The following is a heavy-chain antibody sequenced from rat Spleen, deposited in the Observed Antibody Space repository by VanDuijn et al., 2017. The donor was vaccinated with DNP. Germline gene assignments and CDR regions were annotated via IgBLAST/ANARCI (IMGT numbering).Heavy chain of an antibody. CDR2: ITSSGGNT. J-gene: IGHJ2*01. D-gene: IGHD1-3*01. Sequence: EVQLVESGGDLVQPGWSLKLSCVASGFTFNNHWMTWIRQVPGKGLEWVASITSSGGNTFYPDSVKGRFTISRDDARNTLYLQMNSLRSGDTATYYCTALNSGTYDSWGQGVMVTVSS. CDR3: TALNSGTYDS. CDR1: GFTFNNHW. V-gene: IGHV5-31*01.